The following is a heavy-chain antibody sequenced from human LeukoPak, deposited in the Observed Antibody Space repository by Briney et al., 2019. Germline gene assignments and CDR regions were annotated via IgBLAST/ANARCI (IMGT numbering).Heavy chain of an antibody. CDR1: GYTFTSCD. V-gene: IGHV1-8*01. D-gene: IGHD6-19*01. CDR2: MNPNSGNT. CDR3: TRGSSGRRDY. J-gene: IGHJ4*02. Sequence: VASVKVSCKASGYTFTSCDINWVRQATGQGLECIGWMNPNSGNTGYGQSFQGRVTMTRDNSISTAYMELSNLRSEDTAIYYCTRGSSGRRDYWGQGTLVTVSS.